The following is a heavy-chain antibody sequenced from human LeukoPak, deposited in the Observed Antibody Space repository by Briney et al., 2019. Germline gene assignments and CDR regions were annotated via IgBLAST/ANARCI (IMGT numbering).Heavy chain of an antibody. Sequence: PSETLSLTCAVYGGSFSGYYWSWIRQPPGKGLEWIGEINHSGSTNYNPSLKSRVTISVDTSKNQFSLKLSSVTAADTAVYYCARRRVYGDLYWGQGTLVTVSS. CDR3: ARRRVYGDLY. CDR1: GGSFSGYY. D-gene: IGHD4-17*01. CDR2: INHSGST. V-gene: IGHV4-34*01. J-gene: IGHJ4*02.